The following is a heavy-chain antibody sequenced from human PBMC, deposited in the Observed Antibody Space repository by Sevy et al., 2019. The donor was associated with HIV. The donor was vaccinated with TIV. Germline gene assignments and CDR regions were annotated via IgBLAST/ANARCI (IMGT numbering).Heavy chain of an antibody. V-gene: IGHV4-59*01. D-gene: IGHD3-22*01. Sequence: SETVSLTCSVSGGSISSYYWSWIRQPPGKGLEWIGYIYYTGSTNYTPSLKSRVTTSVDTSKNQFSLKLTSVTAADTAVYYCARGIEYYDSSEGWYFDLWGRGTLVTVSS. CDR3: ARGIEYYDSSEGWYFDL. CDR1: GGSISSYY. J-gene: IGHJ2*01. CDR2: IYYTGST.